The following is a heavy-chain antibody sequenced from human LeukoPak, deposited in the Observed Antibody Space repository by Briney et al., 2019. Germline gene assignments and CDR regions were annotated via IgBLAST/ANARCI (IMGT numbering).Heavy chain of an antibody. V-gene: IGHV3-48*03. Sequence: GGSLRLSCAASGFTFSSYEMNWVRQAPGKGLEWVSYISSSGSTIYYADSVKGRFTISRDNAKNSLYLQMNSLRAEDTAIYYCAKDCYDFWSGYRYAFDYWGQGTLVTVSS. CDR2: ISSSGSTI. CDR1: GFTFSSYE. D-gene: IGHD3-3*01. J-gene: IGHJ4*02. CDR3: AKDCYDFWSGYRYAFDY.